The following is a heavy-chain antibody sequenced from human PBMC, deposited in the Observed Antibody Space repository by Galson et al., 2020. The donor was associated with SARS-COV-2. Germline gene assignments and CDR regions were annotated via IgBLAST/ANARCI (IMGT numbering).Heavy chain of an antibody. D-gene: IGHD3-10*01. Sequence: GGSLRLSCAASGFTFYSYWMAWVRQAPGKGLEWVANINQDGRQKYYVDSVKGRFTISRDNAKNSLYLQMNSLRAEDTGLYYCARAPSYPFGTGSYNNWGQGTLVTVSA. J-gene: IGHJ4*02. CDR3: ARAPSYPFGTGSYNN. V-gene: IGHV3-7*02. CDR1: GFTFYSYW. CDR2: INQDGRQK.